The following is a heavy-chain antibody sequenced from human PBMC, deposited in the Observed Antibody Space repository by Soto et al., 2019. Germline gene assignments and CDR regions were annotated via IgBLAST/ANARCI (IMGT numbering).Heavy chain of an antibody. D-gene: IGHD3-10*01. J-gene: IGHJ4*02. CDR1: GGSISSSSYY. V-gene: IGHV4-39*01. CDR3: ARPIGEGYFDY. Sequence: PSETLSLTCTVSGGSISSSSYYWGWIRQPPGKGLEWIGSIYYSGSTYYNPSLKSRVTISVDTSKNQFSLKLSSVTAADTAVYYCARPIGEGYFDYWGQGTLVTVPQ. CDR2: IYYSGST.